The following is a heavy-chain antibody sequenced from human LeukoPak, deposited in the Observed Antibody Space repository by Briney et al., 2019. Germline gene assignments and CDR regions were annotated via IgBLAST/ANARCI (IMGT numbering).Heavy chain of an antibody. CDR1: GVTFSTGD. Sequence: GGSLRLSCTVSGVTFSTGDMYWGWQAPGKGLEWVSAISDSGGSTYYADSVKGRFSISRDNSKKTLSLLMSSLRAEDRALYSCAKVLVAAASPNLIDYCGQGTLVTVSS. J-gene: IGHJ4*02. CDR3: AKVLVAAASPNLIDY. V-gene: IGHV3-23*01. CDR2: ISDSGGST. D-gene: IGHD6-13*01.